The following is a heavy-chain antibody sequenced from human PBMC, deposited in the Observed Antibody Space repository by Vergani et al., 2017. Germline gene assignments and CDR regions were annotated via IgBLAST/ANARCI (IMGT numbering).Heavy chain of an antibody. Sequence: EVQMVESGGGLVKPGGSLRLSCVASGFTFSHYSMNWVRQAPVKGLEWVSSISSGGTYKNFADSMKGRFTISRDNAKNTLYLQMNSLRAEDTAVYYCARASPYYYDSSGLSNNWFDPWGQGTLVTVSS. CDR1: GFTFSHYS. CDR2: ISSGGTYK. V-gene: IGHV3-21*01. D-gene: IGHD3-22*01. J-gene: IGHJ5*02. CDR3: ARASPYYYDSSGLSNNWFDP.